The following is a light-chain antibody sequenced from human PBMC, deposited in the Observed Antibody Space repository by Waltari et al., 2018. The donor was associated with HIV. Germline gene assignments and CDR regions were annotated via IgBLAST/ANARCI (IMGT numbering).Light chain of an antibody. CDR3: QRYGRSRT. CDR1: QSVSSTS. Sequence: IVLTQSPGTLSLSPGEKATLSCRASQSVSSTSVAWYQQIPGQSPRLLIYSASTRANGIPDRFSGSGSGTDFSLTISRLEPEDFAVYYCQRYGRSRTFGQGTKVEIK. V-gene: IGKV3-20*01. CDR2: SAS. J-gene: IGKJ1*01.